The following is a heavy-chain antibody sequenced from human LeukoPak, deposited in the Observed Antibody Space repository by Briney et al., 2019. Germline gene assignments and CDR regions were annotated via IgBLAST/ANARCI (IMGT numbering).Heavy chain of an antibody. D-gene: IGHD3-9*01. CDR1: GFTFSSYG. CDR3: AKDQYDILTDGWYFDL. CDR2: IRYDGSNK. V-gene: IGHV3-30*02. J-gene: IGHJ2*01. Sequence: GGSLRLSCAASGFTFSSYGMHWVRQAPGKGLEWVAFIRYDGSNKYYADSVKGRFTISRDNSKNTLYLQMNSLRAEDTAIYYCAKDQYDILTDGWYFDLWSRGTLATVSS.